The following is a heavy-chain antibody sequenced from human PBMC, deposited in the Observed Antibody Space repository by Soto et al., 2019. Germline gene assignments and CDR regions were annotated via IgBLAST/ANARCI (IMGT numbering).Heavy chain of an antibody. V-gene: IGHV1-18*04. CDR2: ISAYNGNT. Sequence: ASVKVSCKASGYTFTSYGISWVRQAPGQGLEWMGWISAYNGNTNYAQELQGRVTMTTDTSTSTAYMELRSLRSDDTAVYYCARVITIFGVVIIPRYYFDYWGQGTLVTVSS. D-gene: IGHD3-3*01. CDR3: ARVITIFGVVIIPRYYFDY. CDR1: GYTFTSYG. J-gene: IGHJ4*02.